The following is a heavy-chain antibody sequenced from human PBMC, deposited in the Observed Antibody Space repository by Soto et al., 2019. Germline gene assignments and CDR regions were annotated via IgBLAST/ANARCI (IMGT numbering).Heavy chain of an antibody. Sequence: ASVKVSCKASGYTFTSYAMHWVRQAPGQRLEWMGWINAGNGNTKDSQKFQGRVTITRDTSTSTAYIELSSLRSENTAVYYCASAAIRTYDYGSGSYFNWFDPWGQGTLVTVSS. CDR2: INAGNGNT. D-gene: IGHD3-10*01. CDR1: GYTFTSYA. J-gene: IGHJ5*02. V-gene: IGHV1-3*01. CDR3: ASAAIRTYDYGSGSYFNWFDP.